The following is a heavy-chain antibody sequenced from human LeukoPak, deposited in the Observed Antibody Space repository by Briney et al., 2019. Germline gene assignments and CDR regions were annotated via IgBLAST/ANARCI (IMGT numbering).Heavy chain of an antibody. CDR2: ISTYDHDT. Sequence: ASVKVSCKATGYTFTNYGISWVRQAPGQGLEWMAWISTYDHDTNYAQKFRGRVTMTTDTSTSTAYMELRSLGSDDTAVYYCVRDYFCSGGACDDCFDPWGQGTLVTVSS. V-gene: IGHV1-18*01. D-gene: IGHD2-15*01. J-gene: IGHJ5*02. CDR3: VRDYFCSGGACDDCFDP. CDR1: GYTFTNYG.